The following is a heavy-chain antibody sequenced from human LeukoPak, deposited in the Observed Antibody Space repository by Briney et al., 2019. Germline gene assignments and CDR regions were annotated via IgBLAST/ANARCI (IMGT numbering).Heavy chain of an antibody. D-gene: IGHD4-17*01. CDR3: ARDHDYGDLPI. V-gene: IGHV3-11*01. Sequence: PGGSLRLSCAASGFTFSDYYMSWIRQAPGKGLEWVSYISSSGTTIYYADSVKGRFTISRDNAKKSLDLQMNSLRAEDTAVYYCARDHDYGDLPIWGQGTLVTVS. CDR2: ISSSGTTI. CDR1: GFTFSDYY. J-gene: IGHJ4*02.